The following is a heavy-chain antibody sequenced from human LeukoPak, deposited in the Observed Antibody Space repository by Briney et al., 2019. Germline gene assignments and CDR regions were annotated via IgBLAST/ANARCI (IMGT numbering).Heavy chain of an antibody. V-gene: IGHV1-69*01. D-gene: IGHD3-22*01. Sequence: SVKASCKASGGTFSSYAISWVRQAPGQGLEWMGGIIPIFGTANYAQKFQGRVTITADESTSTAYMELSSLRSEDTAVYYCARDGALDYYDSSGYGYWGQGTLVTVSS. CDR3: ARDGALDYYDSSGYGY. CDR2: IIPIFGTA. CDR1: GGTFSSYA. J-gene: IGHJ4*02.